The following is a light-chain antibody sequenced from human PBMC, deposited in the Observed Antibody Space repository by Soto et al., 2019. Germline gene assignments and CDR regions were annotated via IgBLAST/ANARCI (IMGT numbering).Light chain of an antibody. CDR3: SSYAGSNKEDMI. Sequence: QSALTQPPSASGSPGQSVTISCTGTSSDVGGYNYVSWYQQHPGKAPKLMIFEVSKRPSGVPDRFSGSKSGNTASLTVSGLQAEDEADYCGSSYAGSNKEDMIFGGGTKPTVL. V-gene: IGLV2-8*01. J-gene: IGLJ2*01. CDR2: EVS. CDR1: SSDVGGYNY.